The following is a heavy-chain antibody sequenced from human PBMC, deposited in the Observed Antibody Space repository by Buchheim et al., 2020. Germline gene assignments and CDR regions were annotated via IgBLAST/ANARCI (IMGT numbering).Heavy chain of an antibody. J-gene: IGHJ4*02. CDR3: AKDREYCSGGSCFEQPFDY. CDR2: ISGSGGST. V-gene: IGHV3-23*01. CDR1: GFTFSSYA. Sequence: EVQLLESGGGLVQPGGSLRLSCAASGFTFSSYAMSWVRQAPGKGLEWVSAISGSGGSTYYADSVKGRFTISRDNSKNTLYLQMNSLRAEDTAVYYCAKDREYCSGGSCFEQPFDYWGQGTL. D-gene: IGHD2-15*01.